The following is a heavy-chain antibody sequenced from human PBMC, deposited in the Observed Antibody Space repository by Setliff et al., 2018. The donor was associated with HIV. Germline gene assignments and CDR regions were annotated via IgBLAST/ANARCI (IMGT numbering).Heavy chain of an antibody. CDR3: ARSTFTVGDFDY. Sequence: SLRLSCAASGFTVSSNYMSWVRQAPGKGLEWVSVLYSGGSTTYADSVKGRFTISRDNARNTLYLQMNSLRAEDTAVYYCARSTFTVGDFDYWGQGTLVTVSS. CDR2: LYSGGST. J-gene: IGHJ4*02. CDR1: GFTVSSNY. D-gene: IGHD4-17*01. V-gene: IGHV3-53*01.